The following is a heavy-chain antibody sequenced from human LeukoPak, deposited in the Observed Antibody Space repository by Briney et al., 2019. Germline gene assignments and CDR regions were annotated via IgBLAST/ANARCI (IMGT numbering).Heavy chain of an antibody. CDR3: AKQLGYCSDGSCYFPY. D-gene: IGHD2-15*01. J-gene: IGHJ4*02. Sequence: WGSLRLSCAASGFTFSSSAISWVCQRPRQGQGLVSAISYNGGYTYYADSVQGRFTISRDNSKSKLCLQMNSLRAEDTDVYYCAKQLGYCSDGSCYFPYWGQGTLATVSS. CDR1: GFTFSSSA. V-gene: IGHV3-23*01. CDR2: ISYNGGYT.